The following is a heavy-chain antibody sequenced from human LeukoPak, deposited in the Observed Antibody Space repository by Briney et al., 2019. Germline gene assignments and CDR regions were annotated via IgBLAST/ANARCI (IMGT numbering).Heavy chain of an antibody. Sequence: GRSLRLSCAASGFIFSSYGMLWVRQAPGRGLEWVAVISYDGGNISYTDSVKGRFTISRDNSKNTLYLQMNSLRAEDTAVYYCAKRGYCRGGTCFSHDAFDIWGQGTMVTVSS. J-gene: IGHJ3*02. CDR3: AKRGYCRGGTCFSHDAFDI. CDR2: ISYDGGNI. CDR1: GFIFSSYG. V-gene: IGHV3-30*18. D-gene: IGHD2-15*01.